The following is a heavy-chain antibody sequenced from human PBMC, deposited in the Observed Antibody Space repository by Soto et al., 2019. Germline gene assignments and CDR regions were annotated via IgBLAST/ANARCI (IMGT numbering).Heavy chain of an antibody. CDR3: AKDNTGSSSSLSY. CDR2: ISYDGSNK. D-gene: IGHD6-6*01. Sequence: QVQLVESGGGVVQPGRSLRLSCAASGFTFSSYGMLWVRQAPGKVLEWVAVISYDGSNKYYADSVKGRFTISRDNSKNTLYLKMNSLRAEDTAVYYCAKDNTGSSSSLSYWGQGTLVTVSS. V-gene: IGHV3-30*18. J-gene: IGHJ4*02. CDR1: GFTFSSYG.